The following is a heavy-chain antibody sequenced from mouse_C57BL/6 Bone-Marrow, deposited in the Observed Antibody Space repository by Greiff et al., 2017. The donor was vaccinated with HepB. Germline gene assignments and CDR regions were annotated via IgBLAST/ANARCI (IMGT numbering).Heavy chain of an antibody. J-gene: IGHJ2*01. CDR3: TRSFYLAYYFDY. Sequence: QVQLQHSGAELVRPGASVTLSCKASGYTFTDYEMHWVKQTPVHGLEWIGAIDPETGGTAYNQKFKGKAILTADKSSSTAYMELRSLTSEDSAVYYCTRSFYLAYYFDYWGQGTTLTVAS. D-gene: IGHD5-5*01. V-gene: IGHV1-15*01. CDR2: IDPETGGT. CDR1: GYTFTDYE.